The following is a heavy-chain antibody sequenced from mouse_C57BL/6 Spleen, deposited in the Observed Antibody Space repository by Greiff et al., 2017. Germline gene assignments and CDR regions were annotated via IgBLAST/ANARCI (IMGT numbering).Heavy chain of an antibody. J-gene: IGHJ2*01. CDR3: ARLGITTLVPFDY. CDR1: GYTFTSYW. D-gene: IGHD1-1*01. CDR2: IHPNSGST. V-gene: IGHV1-64*01. Sequence: QVHVKQPGAELVKPGASVKLSCKASGYTFTSYWMHWVKQRPGQGLEWIGMIHPNSGSTNYNEKFKSKATLTVDKSSSTAYRQLSSLTSEDSAVYYCARLGITTLVPFDYWGQGTTLTVSS.